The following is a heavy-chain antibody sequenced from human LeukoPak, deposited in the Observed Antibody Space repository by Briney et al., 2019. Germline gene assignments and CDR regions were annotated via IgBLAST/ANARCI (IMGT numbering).Heavy chain of an antibody. CDR3: ARPRRDGGPHAAFDI. Sequence: SETLSLTCTVSSGSISNYYWSWIRQPPGKGLEWIGYISYSGSTNYSPSLKSRVTISIDTSKNQFSLKLSSVTAADTAVYYCARPRRDGGPHAAFDIWAKGQWSPSLQ. D-gene: IGHD3-16*01. CDR2: ISYSGST. J-gene: IGHJ3*02. CDR1: SGSISNYY. V-gene: IGHV4-59*08.